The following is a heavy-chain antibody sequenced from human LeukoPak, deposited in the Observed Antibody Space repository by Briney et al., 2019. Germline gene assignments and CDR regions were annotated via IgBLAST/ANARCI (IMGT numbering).Heavy chain of an antibody. CDR2: INTDGTVT. J-gene: IGHJ4*02. Sequence: PGWSLRLSCAASGFTFSKYWMLWVRQAPGKGLGSVSRINTDGTVTTYADSVKGRFTVSRDNADNTMFLQMNSVRDEDTAVYYCATKQWLAPPPDSWGQGTRVSVSS. CDR1: GFTFSKYW. CDR3: ATKQWLAPPPDS. V-gene: IGHV3-74*01. D-gene: IGHD6-19*01.